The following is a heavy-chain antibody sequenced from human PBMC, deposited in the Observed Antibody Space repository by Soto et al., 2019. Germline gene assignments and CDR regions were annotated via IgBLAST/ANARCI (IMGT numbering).Heavy chain of an antibody. D-gene: IGHD6-13*01. CDR3: ARERGGIGTSGPVDY. CDR2: IIPIFGSA. V-gene: IGHV1-69*01. Sequence: QVQLVQSGAEVKKPGSSVKVSCKASGDTFSSYAITWVRQAPGQGLEWMGGIIPIFGSANYAQRFQGRVMISADESTSTAYMELNSLRSEDTAVYYCARERGGIGTSGPVDYWGQGTLVTVSS. CDR1: GDTFSSYA. J-gene: IGHJ4*02.